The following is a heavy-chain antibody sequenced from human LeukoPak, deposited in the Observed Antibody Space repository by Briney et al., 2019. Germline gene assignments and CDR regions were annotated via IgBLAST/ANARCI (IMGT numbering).Heavy chain of an antibody. Sequence: GASVKDSCKASGYTFTSYYMHWVRQAPGQGLEWMGIINPSGGSTSYAQKFQGRVTMTRDMSTSTVYMELSSLRSEDTAVYYCAREAIAAAGRFDYWGQGTLVTVSS. D-gene: IGHD6-13*01. CDR1: GYTFTSYY. J-gene: IGHJ4*02. V-gene: IGHV1-46*01. CDR2: INPSGGST. CDR3: AREAIAAAGRFDY.